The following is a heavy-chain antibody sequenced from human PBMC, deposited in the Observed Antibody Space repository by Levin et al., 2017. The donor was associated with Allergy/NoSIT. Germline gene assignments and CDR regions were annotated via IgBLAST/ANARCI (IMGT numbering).Heavy chain of an antibody. V-gene: IGHV4-39*01. Sequence: ASETLSLTCNVSGGSISRSGYYWGWIRQPPGKGLEWIGSIYYSGNTYYNPSLKSRVTISVDTSKNQFSLKLSSVTAADTAVYYCARQGAMITLGHYFDYWGQGTLVTVSS. CDR1: GGSISRSGYY. CDR3: ARQGAMITLGHYFDY. CDR2: IYYSGNT. D-gene: IGHD3-16*01. J-gene: IGHJ4*02.